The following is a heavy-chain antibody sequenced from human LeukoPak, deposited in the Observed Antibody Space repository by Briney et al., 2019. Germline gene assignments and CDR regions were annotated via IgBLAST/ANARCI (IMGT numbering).Heavy chain of an antibody. D-gene: IGHD3-22*01. CDR1: GFTFSSYW. CDR3: VRDRGYYDSSGYFLGDR. V-gene: IGHV3-7*01. CDR2: IKQDGREK. J-gene: IGHJ5*02. Sequence: GGSLRLSCAASGFTFSSYWMTWVRQAPGKGLEWVANIKQDGREKHYVDSVKGRFSISRDNAKKSMYLQMNSLRAEDTAVYYCVRDRGYYDSSGYFLGDRWGKGTLVTVSS.